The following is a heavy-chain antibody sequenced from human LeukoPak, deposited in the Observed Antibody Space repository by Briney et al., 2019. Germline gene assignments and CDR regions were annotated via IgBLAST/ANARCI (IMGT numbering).Heavy chain of an antibody. V-gene: IGHV3-7*01. D-gene: IGHD3-16*02. CDR3: ARDLGGYDYVWGGYRYPYYFDY. Sequence: PGGSLRLACAASGFTFSSYWMSWVRQAPGKGLEWVANIKQDGSEKYYVDSVKGRFTISRDNAKNSPYPQMNSLRVEDTAVYYCARDLGGYDYVWGGYRYPYYFDYWGQGTLVTVSS. CDR1: GFTFSSYW. J-gene: IGHJ4*02. CDR2: IKQDGSEK.